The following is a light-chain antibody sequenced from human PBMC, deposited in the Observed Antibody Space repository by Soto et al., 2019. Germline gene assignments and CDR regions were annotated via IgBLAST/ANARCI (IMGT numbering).Light chain of an antibody. V-gene: IGKV2-28*01. CDR2: LGS. CDR1: RSLLHSNGYNY. J-gene: IGKJ1*01. Sequence: DIVMTQSPLSLPVTPGEPASISCRSSRSLLHSNGYNYLDWYLQKPGQSPQLLIYLGSNRASGVSDRFSGSGSGTDITLKISRVEAEDVAVYYCMQALQTPPAFGQGTKVQIK. CDR3: MQALQTPPA.